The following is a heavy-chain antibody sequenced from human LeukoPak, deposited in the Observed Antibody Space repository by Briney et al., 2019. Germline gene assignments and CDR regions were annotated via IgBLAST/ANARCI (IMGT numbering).Heavy chain of an antibody. J-gene: IGHJ3*02. CDR3: TTPLDYYDSNAFDI. CDR2: ISYDGSKQ. D-gene: IGHD3-22*01. CDR1: GFTFSSHD. V-gene: IGHV3-30*03. Sequence: GESLRLSCAASGFTFSSHDMHWVRQAPGKGLEWVAAISYDGSKQLYADSVKGRITISRDDSKNTLYLQMNSLKTEDTAVYYCTTPLDYYDSNAFDIWGQGTMVTVSS.